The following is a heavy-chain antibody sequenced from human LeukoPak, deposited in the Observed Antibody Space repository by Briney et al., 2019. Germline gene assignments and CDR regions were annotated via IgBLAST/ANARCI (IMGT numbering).Heavy chain of an antibody. D-gene: IGHD3-3*01. J-gene: IGHJ4*02. V-gene: IGHV3-30-3*01. Sequence: GGSLRLSCAASGFTFSSYAMHWVRQAPGKGLEWVAVISYDGSNKYYADSVKGRFTISRDNSKNTLYLQMNSLRAEDTAVYYCAKEIEDRFLEGFDYWGQGTLVTVSS. CDR1: GFTFSSYA. CDR2: ISYDGSNK. CDR3: AKEIEDRFLEGFDY.